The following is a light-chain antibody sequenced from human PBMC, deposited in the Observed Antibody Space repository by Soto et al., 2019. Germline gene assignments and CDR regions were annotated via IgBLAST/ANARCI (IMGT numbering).Light chain of an antibody. Sequence: DIVMTQSPLSLPVTPGEPASISCRSSQSLLHSNGYNSLDWYLQKPGQSPQLLIYLGSNRASGVPDRFSGSGSGTDFTLKISRVEAEDVGVYYCMQAVQSPVTFGRGTRLEIK. CDR3: MQAVQSPVT. CDR2: LGS. V-gene: IGKV2-28*01. CDR1: QSLLHSNGYNS. J-gene: IGKJ5*01.